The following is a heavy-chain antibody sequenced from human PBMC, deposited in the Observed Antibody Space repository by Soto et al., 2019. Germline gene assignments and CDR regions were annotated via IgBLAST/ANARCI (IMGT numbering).Heavy chain of an antibody. CDR3: ARRTWGMDV. CDR2: IYHIGHT. CDR1: GASISSSNW. D-gene: IGHD2-8*01. J-gene: IGHJ6*02. V-gene: IGHV4-4*02. Sequence: QVQLQESGPGLVKPSGTLSLTCAVSGASISSSNWWSWVRQPPGKGLEWIGEIYHIGHTNYNPSLGSRGTISVDKSKNQFPLRPSSVAAADTAVYYCARRTWGMDVWGQGTTVIVSS.